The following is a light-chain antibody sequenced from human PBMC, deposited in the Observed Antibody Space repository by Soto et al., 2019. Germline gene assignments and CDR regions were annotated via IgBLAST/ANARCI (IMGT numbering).Light chain of an antibody. Sequence: VLTQSPGTLSLSPGERATISCRASQTISSSYLAWYQRKPGPAPRLLLYGVSTRATGIPHRFIGSGSGTDVTLTISRLEAEDCGVYYCQQYGGSPPYTFGQGTRLEIK. J-gene: IGKJ2*01. V-gene: IGKV3-20*01. CDR3: QQYGGSPPYT. CDR2: GVS. CDR1: QTISSSY.